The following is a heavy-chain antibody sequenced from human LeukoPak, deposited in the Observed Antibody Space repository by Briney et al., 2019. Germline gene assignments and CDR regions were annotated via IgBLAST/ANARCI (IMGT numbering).Heavy chain of an antibody. Sequence: ASVKVSCKASGYTFTSYAMHWVRQAPGQRLEWMGWINAGNGNTKYSQKFQGRVTITRDTSASTAYMEPSSLRSEDTAVYYCARSQPSGGYYYYGMDVWGKGTTVTVSS. CDR1: GYTFTSYA. CDR2: INAGNGNT. J-gene: IGHJ6*04. CDR3: ARSQPSGGYYYYGMDV. D-gene: IGHD6-25*01. V-gene: IGHV1-3*01.